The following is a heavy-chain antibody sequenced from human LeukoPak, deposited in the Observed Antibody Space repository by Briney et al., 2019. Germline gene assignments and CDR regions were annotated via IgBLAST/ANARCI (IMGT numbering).Heavy chain of an antibody. D-gene: IGHD3-10*01. V-gene: IGHV4-59*01. CDR2: IYYSGST. CDR1: GGSISSYY. CDR3: ARADITMVRGVTSSWFDP. J-gene: IGHJ5*02. Sequence: SETLSLTCTVSGGSISSYYWSWIRQPPGKGLEWIGYIYYSGSTNYNPSLKSRVTISVDTSKNQFSLKLSSVTAADTAVYYCARADITMVRGVTSSWFDPWGQGTLVTVSS.